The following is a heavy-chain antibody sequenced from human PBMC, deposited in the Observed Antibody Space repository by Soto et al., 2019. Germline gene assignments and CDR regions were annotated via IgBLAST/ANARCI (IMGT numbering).Heavy chain of an antibody. V-gene: IGHV4-4*02. CDR3: ARIGYYGSGSYGGMDV. CDR1: GGSISSSNW. CDR2: IYHSGST. J-gene: IGHJ6*02. D-gene: IGHD3-10*01. Sequence: SETLSLTCAVSGGSISSSNWWSWVRQPPGKGLEWIGEIYHSGSTNYNPSLKSRVTISVDKSKNQFPLKLSSVTAADTAVYYCARIGYYGSGSYGGMDVWGQGTTVTVSS.